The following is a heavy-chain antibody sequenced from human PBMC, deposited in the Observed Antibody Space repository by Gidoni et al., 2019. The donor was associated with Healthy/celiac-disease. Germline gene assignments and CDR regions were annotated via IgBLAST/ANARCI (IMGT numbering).Heavy chain of an antibody. CDR3: ARDHKNGKEDTAMVQTYYYGMDV. Sequence: QVQLVQSGAEGKKPGASVKVSCKASGYTFNGYYMHWVRQAPGQGLEWMGWINPNSGGTNYAQKFQGRVTMTRDTSISTAYMELSRLRSDDTAVYYCARDHKNGKEDTAMVQTYYYGMDVWGQGTTVTVSS. D-gene: IGHD5-18*01. CDR2: INPNSGGT. CDR1: GYTFNGYY. V-gene: IGHV1-2*02. J-gene: IGHJ6*02.